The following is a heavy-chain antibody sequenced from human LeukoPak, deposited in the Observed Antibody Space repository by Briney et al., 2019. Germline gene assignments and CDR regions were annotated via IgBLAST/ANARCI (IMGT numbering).Heavy chain of an antibody. CDR3: ARATAGYCSSTTCYGRGNWFDP. J-gene: IGHJ5*02. D-gene: IGHD2-2*01. Sequence: ASVKVSCKASGYTFSNFDINWVRQAPGQGLEWMGWMNPNSSITGYAQKFQGRVTITRSTSMSTAYMELSSLRFEDTAVYYCARATAGYCSSTTCYGRGNWFDPWGQGTLVTVSS. V-gene: IGHV1-8*03. CDR2: MNPNSSIT. CDR1: GYTFSNFD.